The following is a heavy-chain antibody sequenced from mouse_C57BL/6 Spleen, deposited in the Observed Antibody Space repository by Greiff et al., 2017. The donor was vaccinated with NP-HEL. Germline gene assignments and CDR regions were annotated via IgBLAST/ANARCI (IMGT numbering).Heavy chain of an antibody. CDR3: ASSRGYFDY. V-gene: IGHV1-82*01. Sequence: QVQLKESGPELVKPGASVKISCKASGYAFSSSWMNWVKQRPGKGLEWIGRIYPGDGDTNYNGKFKGKATLTADKSSSTAYMQLSSLTSEDSAVYFCASSRGYFDYWGQGTTLTVSS. CDR2: IYPGDGDT. CDR1: GYAFSSSW. D-gene: IGHD3-3*01. J-gene: IGHJ2*01.